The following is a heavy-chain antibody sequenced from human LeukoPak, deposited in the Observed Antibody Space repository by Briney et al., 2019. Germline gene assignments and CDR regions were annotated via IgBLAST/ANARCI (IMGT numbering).Heavy chain of an antibody. V-gene: IGHV3-23*01. CDR3: AKDLELRFLEWLRPFDY. J-gene: IGHJ4*02. Sequence: GGSLRLFCAASGFTFSSYAMSWVRQAPGKGLEWVSAISGSGGSTYYADSVKGRFTISRDNSKNTLYLQMNSLRAEDTAVYYCAKDLELRFLEWLRPFDYWGQGTLVTVSS. D-gene: IGHD3-3*01. CDR2: ISGSGGST. CDR1: GFTFSSYA.